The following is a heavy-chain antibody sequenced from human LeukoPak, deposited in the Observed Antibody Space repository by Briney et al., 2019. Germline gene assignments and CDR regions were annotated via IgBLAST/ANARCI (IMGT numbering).Heavy chain of an antibody. CDR2: INHSGRT. J-gene: IGHJ4*02. Sequence: SETLSLTCAVYGGSFSGYYWSWTRQPPGKGLEWIGEINHSGRTNYKPSLKSRVTISVDTSKNHFSLKLSSVTAADTAVYYCARMYSSSGGYFDYWGQGTLVTVSS. CDR1: GGSFSGYY. CDR3: ARMYSSSGGYFDY. V-gene: IGHV4-34*01. D-gene: IGHD6-13*01.